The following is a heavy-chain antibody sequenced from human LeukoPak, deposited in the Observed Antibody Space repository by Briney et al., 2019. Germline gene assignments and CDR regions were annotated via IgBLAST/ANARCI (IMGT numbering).Heavy chain of an antibody. D-gene: IGHD6-13*01. Sequence: GGSLRLSCAASGFTFSSYSMSWVRQAPGKGLEWVSGITVTGDTYYADSLKGRFTISRNNSRNTLYLQMNSLRADDTAVYYCAKVPVWQQLVDYWGQGTLVTVSS. CDR3: AKVPVWQQLVDY. J-gene: IGHJ4*02. V-gene: IGHV3-23*01. CDR2: ITVTGDT. CDR1: GFTFSSYS.